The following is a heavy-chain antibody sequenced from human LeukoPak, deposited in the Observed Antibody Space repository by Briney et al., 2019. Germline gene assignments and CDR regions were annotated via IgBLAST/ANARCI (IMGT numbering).Heavy chain of an antibody. J-gene: IGHJ4*02. CDR1: GGSISSYY. V-gene: IGHV4-59*01. D-gene: IGHD3-22*01. CDR3: ARGDDSSGYLFDY. CDR2: IYYSGST. Sequence: SETLSLTCTVSGGSISSYYWSWIRQPPGKGLEWIGYIYYSGSTNYNPSLKSRVTISVVTSKNQFSLKLSSVTAADTAVYYCARGDDSSGYLFDYWGQGTLVTVSS.